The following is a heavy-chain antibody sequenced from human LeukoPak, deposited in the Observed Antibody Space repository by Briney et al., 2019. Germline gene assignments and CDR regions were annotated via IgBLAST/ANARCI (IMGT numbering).Heavy chain of an antibody. J-gene: IGHJ3*02. V-gene: IGHV4-38-2*01. CDR1: GYSISSGYY. CDR3: ARGRGIAARRHAFDI. Sequence: SETLSLTCAVSGYSISSGYYWGWIRQPPGKGLEWIGSIYHSGSTYYNPSLKSRVTISVDTSKNQLSLKLSSVTAADTAVYYCARGRGIAARRHAFDIWGQGTMVTVSS. CDR2: IYHSGST. D-gene: IGHD6-6*01.